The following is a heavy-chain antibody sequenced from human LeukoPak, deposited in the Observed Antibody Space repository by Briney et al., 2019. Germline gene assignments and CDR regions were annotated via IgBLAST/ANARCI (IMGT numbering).Heavy chain of an antibody. J-gene: IGHJ4*02. CDR1: GFTFSSFA. D-gene: IGHD3-10*01. CDR2: IRYDGSNK. V-gene: IGHV3-30*02. CDR3: AKDPGAHDKHFDH. Sequence: GGSLRLSCAASGFTFSSFAMHWVRQAPGKGLEWVAHIRYDGSNKSYADSVKGRFTISRDSSKNTLYLQMNSLRAEDTAVYYCAKDPGAHDKHFDHWGQGTLVTVSS.